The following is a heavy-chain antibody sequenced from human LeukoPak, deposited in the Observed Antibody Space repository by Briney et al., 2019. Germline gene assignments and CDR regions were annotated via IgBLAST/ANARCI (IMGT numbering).Heavy chain of an antibody. CDR1: GFTFSSHW. J-gene: IGHJ4*02. CDR3: ARDTDSSGYDY. CDR2: IKQDGSEK. V-gene: IGHV3-7*01. D-gene: IGHD3-22*01. Sequence: PGGSLRLSCAASGFTFSSHWMSWVRQAPGKGLEWVANIKQDGSEKYYVDSVKGRFTISRDNAKNSLYLQMNSLRAEDTAVYYCARDTDSSGYDYWGQGTLVTVSS.